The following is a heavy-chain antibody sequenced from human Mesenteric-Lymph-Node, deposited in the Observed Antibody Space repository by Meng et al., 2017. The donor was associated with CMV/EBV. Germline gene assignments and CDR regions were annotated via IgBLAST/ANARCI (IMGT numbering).Heavy chain of an antibody. J-gene: IGHJ5*02. CDR3: ARENSGWYGGWFDP. Sequence: GGSLRLSCAASGFTVSSYSMSWVRQAPGKGLEWVSIIYGGGSTYYADSVKGRFTISRDNSKNTLYLQMNSLRAEDTAVYYCARENSGWYGGWFDPWGQGTLVTVSS. D-gene: IGHD6-19*01. CDR1: GFTVSSYS. CDR2: IYGGGST. V-gene: IGHV3-53*01.